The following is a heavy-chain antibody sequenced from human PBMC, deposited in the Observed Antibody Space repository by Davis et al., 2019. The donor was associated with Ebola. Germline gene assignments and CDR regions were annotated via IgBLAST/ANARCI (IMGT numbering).Heavy chain of an antibody. CDR1: GFTFTSYW. Sequence: GESLKISCAASGFTFTSYWMSWVRQAPGKGLEWVANIKQDGSEQYYLDSVKGRFTVSRDNSKNTLYLQMNSLRAEDTAVYYCAKAADYYDSSGYYGYYYYYGMDVWGQRTTVTVSS. CDR3: AKAADYYDSSGYYGYYYYYGMDV. V-gene: IGHV3-7*03. J-gene: IGHJ6*02. CDR2: IKQDGSEQ. D-gene: IGHD3-22*01.